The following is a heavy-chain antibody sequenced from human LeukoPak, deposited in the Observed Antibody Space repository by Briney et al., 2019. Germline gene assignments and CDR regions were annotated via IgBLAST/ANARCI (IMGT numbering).Heavy chain of an antibody. CDR1: GFTFSSYA. CDR3: AKVPQCYYGSGKIYYFDY. V-gene: IGHV3-23*01. J-gene: IGHJ4*02. D-gene: IGHD3-10*01. CDR2: ISGSGGSI. Sequence: PGGSLRLSCAASGFTFSSYAMSWVRQAPGKGLEWVAAISGSGGSIYHADSAKGRFTISRDNSKNTLCLQMNSLRADDTAVYYCAKVPQCYYGSGKIYYFDYWGQGTLVTVSS.